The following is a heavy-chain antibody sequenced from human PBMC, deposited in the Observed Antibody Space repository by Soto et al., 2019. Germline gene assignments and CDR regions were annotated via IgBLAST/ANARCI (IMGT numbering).Heavy chain of an antibody. CDR3: ARERPDGARLDP. D-gene: IGHD6-6*01. CDR2: IYYSGST. V-gene: IGHV4-59*12. CDR1: GGSISSDY. J-gene: IGHJ5*02. Sequence: PSETLSLTCTVSGGSISSDYWSWIRQPPGKGLEWIGYIYYSGSTFYNPSLRSRVTISVDTSKNQFSLKLSSVPAADTAVYYCARERPDGARLDPWGQGTLVTVSS.